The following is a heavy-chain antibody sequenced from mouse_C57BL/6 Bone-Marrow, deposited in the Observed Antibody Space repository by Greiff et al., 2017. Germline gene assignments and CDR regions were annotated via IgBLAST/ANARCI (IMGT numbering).Heavy chain of an antibody. CDR2: IHPNSGST. CDR3: ARRMLSYYGSSYWYFDV. J-gene: IGHJ1*03. V-gene: IGHV1-64*01. CDR1: GYTFTSYW. Sequence: QVQLQQPGAELVKPGASVKLSCKASGYTFTSYWMHWVKQRPGQGLEWIGMIHPNSGSTNYNEKFKSKATLTVDKSSSTAYMQLRSLTSEDSTVYYCARRMLSYYGSSYWYFDVWGTGTTVTVSS. D-gene: IGHD1-1*01.